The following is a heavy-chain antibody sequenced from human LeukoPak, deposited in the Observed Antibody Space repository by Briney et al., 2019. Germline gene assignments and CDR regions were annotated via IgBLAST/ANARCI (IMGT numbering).Heavy chain of an antibody. CDR3: AGWDCSSTSCYNDY. CDR1: GFTFSSYS. J-gene: IGHJ4*02. Sequence: PGGSLRLSCAASGFTFSSYSMNWVRQAPGKGLEWVSSISSSSSYIYYADSVKGRFTISRDNAKNSLYLQMSSLRAEDTAVSYCAGWDCSSTSCYNDYWGQGTLVTVSS. D-gene: IGHD2-2*02. CDR2: ISSSSSYI. V-gene: IGHV3-21*01.